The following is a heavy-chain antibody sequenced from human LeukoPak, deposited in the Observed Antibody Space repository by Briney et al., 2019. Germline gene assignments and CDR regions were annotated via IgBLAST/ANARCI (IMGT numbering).Heavy chain of an antibody. D-gene: IGHD5-12*01. J-gene: IGHJ5*02. CDR1: GGSISSSSYY. Sequence: SETLSLTCTVSGGSISSSSYYWGWIRQPPGKGLEWIGSIYYSGSTYYNPSLKSRVTISVDTSKSQFSLNLSSVTAADTAVYYCARTSGPWGNWFDPWGQGTLVTVSS. CDR3: ARTSGPWGNWFDP. CDR2: IYYSGST. V-gene: IGHV4-39*01.